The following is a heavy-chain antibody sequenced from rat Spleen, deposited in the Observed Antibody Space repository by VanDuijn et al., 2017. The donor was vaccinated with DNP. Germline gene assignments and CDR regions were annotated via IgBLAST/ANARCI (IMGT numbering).Heavy chain of an antibody. V-gene: IGHV5-31*01. CDR3: TTDGYGFDY. Sequence: EVQLVESGGGLVQPGRSLKLSCVASGFIFNNYWMTWIRQAPGKGLDWIASISNTGGSTYYPDSVKGRFTISRDNAKSTLYLQMNSLRSEDTATYHCTTDGYGFDYWGQGVMVTVSS. CDR2: ISNTGGST. CDR1: GFIFNNYW. D-gene: IGHD1-11*01. J-gene: IGHJ2*01.